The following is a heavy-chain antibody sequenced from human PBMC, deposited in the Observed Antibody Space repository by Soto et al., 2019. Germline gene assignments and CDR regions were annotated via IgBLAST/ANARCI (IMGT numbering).Heavy chain of an antibody. Sequence: ASVKVSCKASGYTFTSYYMHWVRQAPGQGLEWMGIIDPSGGSTSYAQKFQGRVTMTRDTSTSTAYMELSSLRSEDTAVYYCARGVLLWFGELLIGYNWFDPWGQGTLVTVSS. V-gene: IGHV1-46*01. D-gene: IGHD3-10*01. CDR1: GYTFTSYY. CDR2: IDPSGGST. J-gene: IGHJ5*02. CDR3: ARGVLLWFGELLIGYNWFDP.